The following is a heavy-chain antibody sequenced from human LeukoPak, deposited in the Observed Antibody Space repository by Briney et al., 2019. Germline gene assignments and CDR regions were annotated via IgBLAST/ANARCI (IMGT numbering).Heavy chain of an antibody. CDR3: ARGSSHYYYGMDV. J-gene: IGHJ6*02. CDR2: IWYDGSDK. V-gene: IGHV3-33*01. CDR1: GFTFSSYG. D-gene: IGHD6-6*01. Sequence: GGSLRLSCAASGFTFSSYGMHWVRQAPGKGLEWVAVIWYDGSDKYYADSVKGRFTISRDNSKNTLYLEMNSLRAEDTAVYYCARGSSHYYYGMDVWGQGTTVTVSS.